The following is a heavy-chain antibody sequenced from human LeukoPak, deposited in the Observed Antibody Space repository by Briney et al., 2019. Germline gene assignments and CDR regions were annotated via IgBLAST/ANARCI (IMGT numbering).Heavy chain of an antibody. CDR3: ARGHVNDYGDYFDTFEI. J-gene: IGHJ3*02. CDR1: GFTFGSYW. CDR2: IKQDGSET. D-gene: IGHD4-17*01. V-gene: IGHV3-7*01. Sequence: GGSLRLSCAASGFTFGSYWMNWVRQAPGKGLEWVGNIKQDGSETYYVDSLEGRFTISRDNSNNSVYLQMHDLRAADTAVYYCARGHVNDYGDYFDTFEIWGQGTMVTVSS.